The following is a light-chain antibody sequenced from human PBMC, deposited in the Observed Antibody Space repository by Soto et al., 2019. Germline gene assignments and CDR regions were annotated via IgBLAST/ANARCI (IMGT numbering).Light chain of an antibody. Sequence: QSALTQPASVSGSPGQSLTISCTGTRSDIGAFKFVSWFQQHPGKAPKLVIYEVSNRPSGVSNRFSGSKSGNTASLTISGLQAEDEADYFCTSSTTGSLYVFGTGTKLTVL. CDR1: RSDIGAFKF. J-gene: IGLJ1*01. V-gene: IGLV2-14*01. CDR3: TSSTTGSLYV. CDR2: EVS.